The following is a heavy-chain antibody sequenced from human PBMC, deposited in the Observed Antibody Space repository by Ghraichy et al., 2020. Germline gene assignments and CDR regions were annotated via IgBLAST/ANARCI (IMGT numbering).Heavy chain of an antibody. V-gene: IGHV3-21*01. CDR1: GFNLGVYT. CDR3: IRADGSGSFYY. D-gene: IGHD3-10*01. J-gene: IGHJ4*02. Sequence: GGSLRLSCATSGFNLGVYTMNWLRWAPNRGLEWVASISSDSVYIYYGASVRGRFTISRANAVKSTYLQMNSLRVDDTAMYYCIRADGSGSFYYWGQGTLVTVSS. CDR2: ISSDSVYI.